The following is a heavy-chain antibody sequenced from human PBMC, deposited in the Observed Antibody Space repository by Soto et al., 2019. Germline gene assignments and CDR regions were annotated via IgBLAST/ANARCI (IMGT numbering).Heavy chain of an antibody. V-gene: IGHV2-5*02. CDR2: IYWDDDK. Sequence: QITLKESGPTLVKPTQTLTLTCTFSGFSFSTSGVGVGWIRQPPGKALEWVTLIYWDDDKRYSPSLKSRITITKDTSKSQVVLTMSNMDPVDTGTYYCARHIPSGYNDAFDIWGQGTMVTVSS. CDR1: GFSFSTSGVG. CDR3: ARHIPSGYNDAFDI. D-gene: IGHD3-9*01. J-gene: IGHJ3*02.